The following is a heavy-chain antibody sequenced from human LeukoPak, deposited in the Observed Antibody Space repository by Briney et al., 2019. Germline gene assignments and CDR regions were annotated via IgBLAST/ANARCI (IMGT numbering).Heavy chain of an antibody. Sequence: GGSLRLSCAASGFTFHQYAIHWVRQVPGKGLEWVSGISWNSGSIGYADSVKGRFTISRDSAKNSVYLQMNSLRPEDTALYYCAKDKAPLYSGYDWDLDFWGQGTMVTVSS. J-gene: IGHJ4*02. V-gene: IGHV3-9*01. CDR3: AKDKAPLYSGYDWDLDF. CDR1: GFTFHQYA. CDR2: ISWNSGSI. D-gene: IGHD5-12*01.